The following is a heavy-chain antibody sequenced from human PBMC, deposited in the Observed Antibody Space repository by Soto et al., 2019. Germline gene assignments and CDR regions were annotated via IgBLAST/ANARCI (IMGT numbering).Heavy chain of an antibody. Sequence: DVQLLESGGNLVQPGGSLRVSCTASGFAFKNYDMAWVRQAPGQGLEWVSAITARGDTTYYADSVRGRFTISRDNSRNTLFLHMDSLRAGDTALDYCVRCIYPSSAGGPFDSWGQGALVTVSS. V-gene: IGHV3-23*01. CDR2: ITARGDTT. D-gene: IGHD3-22*01. J-gene: IGHJ4*02. CDR3: VRCIYPSSAGGPFDS. CDR1: GFAFKNYD.